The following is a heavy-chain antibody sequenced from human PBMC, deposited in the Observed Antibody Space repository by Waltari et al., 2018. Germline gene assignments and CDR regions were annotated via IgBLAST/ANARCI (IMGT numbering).Heavy chain of an antibody. J-gene: IGHJ4*02. CDR2: IDRSGNT. CDR1: SGSLSNYY. CDR3: ASSPRFGVGSYQFYS. D-gene: IGHD3-10*01. Sequence: QVQLQQWGAGLLKPSETLSLTCAVSSGSLSNYYWNWIRQAPGKGLEWIGDIDRSGNTTYNASLMSRLTISRDISKSHFSLRLESVTAADTAVYYCASSPRFGVGSYQFYSWGQGTLVTVSS. V-gene: IGHV4-34*01.